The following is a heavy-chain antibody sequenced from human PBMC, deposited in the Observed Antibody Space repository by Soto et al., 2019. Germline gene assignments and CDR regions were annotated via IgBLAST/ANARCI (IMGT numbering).Heavy chain of an antibody. J-gene: IGHJ6*02. CDR2: IYYSGST. CDR1: GGSISSYY. D-gene: IGHD4-4*01. V-gene: IGHV4-59*01. Sequence: PSETLSLTCTVSGGSISSYYWSWIRQPPGKGLEWIGYIYYSGSTNYNPSLKSRVTISVDTSKNQFSLKLSSVTAADTAVYYCARAGDSNYVGLNYYYYYGMDVWGQGTTVTVS. CDR3: ARAGDSNYVGLNYYYYYGMDV.